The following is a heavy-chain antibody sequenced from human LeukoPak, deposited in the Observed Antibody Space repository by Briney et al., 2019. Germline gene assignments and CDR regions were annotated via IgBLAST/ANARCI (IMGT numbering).Heavy chain of an antibody. CDR2: INSDGSST. Sequence: GGSLRLSCAASGFTFSSPWMHWVRQAPGKGLVWVSRINSDGSSTSYADSVKGRFTISRDNAKNTLYLQMNSLGAEDTAVYHCASLNWGKGALDYWGQGTLVTVSS. CDR1: GFTFSSPW. V-gene: IGHV3-74*01. D-gene: IGHD7-27*01. CDR3: ASLNWGKGALDY. J-gene: IGHJ4*02.